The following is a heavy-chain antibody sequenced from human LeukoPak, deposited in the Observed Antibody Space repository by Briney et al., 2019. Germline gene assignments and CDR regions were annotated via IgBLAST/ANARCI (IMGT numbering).Heavy chain of an antibody. CDR3: VRGRYYDSSGHGAFDI. CDR2: INTDGSTT. CDR1: EFTFSSYW. V-gene: IGHV3-74*01. Sequence: PGGSLRLSCAASEFTFSSYWMHWVRQAPGKGLVWVSRINTDGSTTNYADPVKGRFTISRDNAKNTLYLQMNSLRAEDTAVYYCVRGRYYDSSGHGAFDIWGQGTLVTVSS. D-gene: IGHD3-22*01. J-gene: IGHJ3*02.